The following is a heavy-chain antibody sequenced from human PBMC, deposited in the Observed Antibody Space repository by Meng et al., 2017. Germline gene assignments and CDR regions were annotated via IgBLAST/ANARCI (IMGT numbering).Heavy chain of an antibody. D-gene: IGHD3-22*01. Sequence: GESLKISCAASGFTFSDYYMSWIRQAPGKGLEWVSYISSSGSTIYYADSVKGRFTISRDNAKNSLYLQMNSLRAEDTAVYYCASGTYYYDSSGYYYVGKLDYWGQGTQVTVSS. V-gene: IGHV3-11*04. CDR3: ASGTYYYDSSGYYYVGKLDY. CDR1: GFTFSDYY. CDR2: ISSSGSTI. J-gene: IGHJ4*02.